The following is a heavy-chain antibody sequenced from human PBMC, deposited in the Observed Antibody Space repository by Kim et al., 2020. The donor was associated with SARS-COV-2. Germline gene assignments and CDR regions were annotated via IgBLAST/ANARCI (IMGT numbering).Heavy chain of an antibody. CDR2: T. D-gene: IGHD1-26*01. Sequence: TEYAASVEGRFTMTRDDSKSTAYLEMSSLKTEDTAVYFCSRSGGWEADFDYWGQGTRVTVSS. V-gene: IGHV3-49*02. CDR3: SRSGGWEADFDY. J-gene: IGHJ4*02.